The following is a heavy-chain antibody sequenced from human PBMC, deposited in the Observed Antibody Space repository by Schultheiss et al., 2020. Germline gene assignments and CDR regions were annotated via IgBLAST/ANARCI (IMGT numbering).Heavy chain of an antibody. CDR3: ARDHDCSSTSCYNPTGSYYYGMDV. Sequence: SQTLSLTCAVYGGSFSGYYWSWIRQPPGKGLEWIGEINHSGSTNYNPSLKSRVTISVDTSKNQFSLKLSSVTAADTAVYYCARDHDCSSTSCYNPTGSYYYGMDVWGQGTTVTGYS. V-gene: IGHV4-34*01. CDR1: GGSFSGYY. J-gene: IGHJ6*02. CDR2: INHSGST. D-gene: IGHD2-2*02.